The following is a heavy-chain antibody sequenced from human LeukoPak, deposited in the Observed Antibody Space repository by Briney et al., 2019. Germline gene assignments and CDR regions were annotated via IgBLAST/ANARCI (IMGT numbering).Heavy chain of an antibody. CDR3: ARSGNYYDSSGYFALGAFDI. CDR2: IYYSGST. CDR1: GGSISSYY. D-gene: IGHD3-22*01. Sequence: SETLSLTCTVSGGSISSYYWSWIRQPPGKGLEWIGYIYYSGSTNYNPSLKSRVTISVDTSKNQFSLKLSSVTAADTAVYYCARSGNYYDSSGYFALGAFDIWGQGTMVTVSS. V-gene: IGHV4-59*01. J-gene: IGHJ3*02.